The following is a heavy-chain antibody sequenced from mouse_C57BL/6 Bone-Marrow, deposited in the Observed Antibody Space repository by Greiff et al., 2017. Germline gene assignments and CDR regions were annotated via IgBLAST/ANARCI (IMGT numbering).Heavy chain of an antibody. V-gene: IGHV1-15*01. CDR3: TRGGGPPFAY. CDR1: GYTFTDYE. CDR2: IAPETGGT. D-gene: IGHD1-1*02. Sequence: QVQLQQSGAELVRPGASVTLSCKASGYTFTDYEMHWVKQTPVHGLEWIGAIAPETGGTAYNQKFKGKAILTADKSSSTAYMELRSLTSEDSAVYYCTRGGGPPFAYWGQGTLVTVSA. J-gene: IGHJ3*01.